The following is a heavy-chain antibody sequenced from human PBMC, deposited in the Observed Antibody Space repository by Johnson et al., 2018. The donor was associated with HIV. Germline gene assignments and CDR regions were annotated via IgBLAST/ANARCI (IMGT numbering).Heavy chain of an antibody. CDR1: GFTVSSNY. Sequence: EVQLVESGGGLIQPGGSLRLSCAASGFTVSSNYMSWVRQAPGKGLEWVSVIYSGGSTYYADSVKGRFTISRDNSKNTLYLQMNSLRAEDTAVYYCARDSTAGPDKGLDYVGAFDIWGQGTMVTVSS. CDR2: IYSGGST. V-gene: IGHV3-53*01. D-gene: IGHD4-17*01. CDR3: ARDSTAGPDKGLDYVGAFDI. J-gene: IGHJ3*02.